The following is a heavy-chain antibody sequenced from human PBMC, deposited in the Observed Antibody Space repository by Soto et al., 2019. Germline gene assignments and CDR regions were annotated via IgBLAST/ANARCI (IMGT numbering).Heavy chain of an antibody. Sequence: SVKGSCKGSGGTFSSYAISWGRQSAGQGLEWMGGIIPIFGTANYAQKFQGRVTITADKSTSTAYMELSSLRSEDTAVYYCARSSFGYSYGLHFDYWGQGTLVTVSS. J-gene: IGHJ4*01. CDR1: GGTFSSYA. CDR3: ARSSFGYSYGLHFDY. V-gene: IGHV1-69*06. D-gene: IGHD5-18*01. CDR2: IIPIFGTA.